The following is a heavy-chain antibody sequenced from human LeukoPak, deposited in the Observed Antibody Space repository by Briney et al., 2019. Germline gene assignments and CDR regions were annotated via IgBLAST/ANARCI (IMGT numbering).Heavy chain of an antibody. J-gene: IGHJ4*02. CDR3: ARRAGGYSHPYDY. V-gene: IGHV3-53*01. CDR2: IYSGGTT. Sequence: GGSLRLSCAVSGFTVSGNYMSWVRQAPGKGLEWVSLIYSGGTTYYADSVKGRFTISRDNSKNTLYLQMNSLRAEDTAVYYCARRAGGYSHPYDYWGQGILVTVPS. CDR1: GFTVSGNY. D-gene: IGHD4-23*01.